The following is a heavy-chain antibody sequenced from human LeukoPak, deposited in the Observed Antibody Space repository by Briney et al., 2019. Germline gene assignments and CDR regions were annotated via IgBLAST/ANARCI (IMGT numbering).Heavy chain of an antibody. J-gene: IGHJ3*02. Sequence: QPGGSLRLSCVASGFTFNRYWMIWVRQAPGKGLEWVANVNRDGNEKHYVDSVEGRFTIFRDNAKNSLYLQMNTLRNEDTAVYYCVRDDGNRTGSTYFDAFDIWGRGTLVTVSS. D-gene: IGHD3-9*01. CDR2: VNRDGNEK. CDR1: GFTFNRYW. V-gene: IGHV3-7*03. CDR3: VRDDGNRTGSTYFDAFDI.